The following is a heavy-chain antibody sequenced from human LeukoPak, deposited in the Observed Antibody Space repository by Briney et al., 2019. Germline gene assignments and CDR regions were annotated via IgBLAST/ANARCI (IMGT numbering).Heavy chain of an antibody. CDR1: VFTFSKYA. J-gene: IGHJ4*02. CDR3: TKGPYGSGSSPDF. Sequence: GWSLRLSCAASVFTFSKYAMTWVRQAPGKGLDWVSGISGSDSSTYYADSGKGRLTISRDNGKNTLYLQMNSLRAEDTAVYYCTKGPYGSGSSPDFWGQGTLVIVSA. D-gene: IGHD3-10*01. CDR2: ISGSDSST. V-gene: IGHV3-23*01.